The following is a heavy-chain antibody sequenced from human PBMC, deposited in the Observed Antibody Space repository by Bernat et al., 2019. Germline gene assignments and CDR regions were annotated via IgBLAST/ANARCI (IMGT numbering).Heavy chain of an antibody. V-gene: IGHV3-23*01. CDR2: ISGGGDKT. CDR1: GFTFSTYS. Sequence: EVQLLESGGGLVQPGGSLRLSCAASGFTFSTYSMNWIRQAPGKGLEWVSVISGGGDKTYYADSVEGQFTISRDNSKNTLYLQMTSLRAEDTAVYYCAKDVASASYFSWFDPWGRGTFVAVSS. J-gene: IGHJ5*02. CDR3: AKDVASASYFSWFDP. D-gene: IGHD1-26*01.